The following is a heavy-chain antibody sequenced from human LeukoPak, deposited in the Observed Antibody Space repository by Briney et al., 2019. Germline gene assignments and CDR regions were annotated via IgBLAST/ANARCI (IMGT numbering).Heavy chain of an antibody. CDR3: ARGTYYYDSSGYRIDY. V-gene: IGHV1-46*01. D-gene: IGHD3-22*01. CDR1: GYTFTSYY. Sequence: ASVKVSFKASGYTFTSYYMHWVRQAPGQGLEWMGIINPSGGSTSYAQKFQGRVTMTRDTSTSTVYMELSSLRSEDTAVYYCARGTYYYDSSGYRIDYWGQGTLVTVSS. CDR2: INPSGGST. J-gene: IGHJ4*02.